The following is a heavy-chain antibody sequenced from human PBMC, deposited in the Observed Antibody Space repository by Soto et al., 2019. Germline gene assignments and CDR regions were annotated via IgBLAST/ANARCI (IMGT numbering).Heavy chain of an antibody. J-gene: IGHJ6*03. Sequence: GGSLRLSCAASGFTFSSYGMHWVRQAPGKGLEWVAVISYDGSNKYYADSVKGRFTISRDNSKNTLYLQMNSLRAEDTAVYYCAKENGGYYMDVWGKGTTVTVSS. CDR1: GFTFSSYG. CDR3: AKENGGYYMDV. D-gene: IGHD1-1*01. V-gene: IGHV3-30*18. CDR2: ISYDGSNK.